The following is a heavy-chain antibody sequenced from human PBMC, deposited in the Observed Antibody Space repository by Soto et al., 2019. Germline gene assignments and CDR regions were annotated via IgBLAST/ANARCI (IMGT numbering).Heavy chain of an antibody. CDR1: RFTVISNY. J-gene: IGHJ4*02. CDR2: IYSGGST. V-gene: IGHV3-53*01. CDR3: ARERPHLRYYFDH. Sequence: PGGSLRLSCAASRFTVISNYISFCRQAPGKGLEWVSVIYSGGSTYYADSVKGRFTISRDTSKNTLYLQMNSLRAEDTAVYYCARERPHLRYYFDHWGQGTLVTVSS.